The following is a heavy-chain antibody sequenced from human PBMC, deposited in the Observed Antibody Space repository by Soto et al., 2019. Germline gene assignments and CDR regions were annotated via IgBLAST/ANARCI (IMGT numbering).Heavy chain of an antibody. CDR2: IYYSGST. CDR3: ARTTYYDFWSGYPGDYFDY. J-gene: IGHJ4*02. CDR1: GGSVSSGIYY. V-gene: IGHV4-61*01. Sequence: KTSETLSLTCTVSGGSVSSGIYYWSWIRQPPGKGLEWIGYIYYSGSTNYNPSLKSRVTISVDTSKNQFSLKLSSVTAADTAVYYCARTTYYDFWSGYPGDYFDYWGQGTLVTVSS. D-gene: IGHD3-3*01.